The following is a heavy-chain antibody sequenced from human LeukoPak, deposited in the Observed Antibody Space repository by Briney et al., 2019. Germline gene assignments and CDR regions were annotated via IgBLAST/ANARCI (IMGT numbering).Heavy chain of an antibody. J-gene: IGHJ5*02. Sequence: GGSLRLSCATSGFIFSNYWMHWVRQAPGKGPVWVSHISGDGRTRNYADSVKGRFTISRDNAKKVVYLQMNSLRAEDTAVYYCSRDQAGYCSGASCPWGQGTRVTVSS. CDR3: SRDQAGYCSGASCP. CDR1: GFIFSNYW. V-gene: IGHV3-74*01. D-gene: IGHD2-2*03. CDR2: ISGDGRTR.